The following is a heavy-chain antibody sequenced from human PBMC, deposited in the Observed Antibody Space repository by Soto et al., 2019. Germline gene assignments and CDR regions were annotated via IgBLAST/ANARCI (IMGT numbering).Heavy chain of an antibody. Sequence: SETLSLTCTVSGGSISSSSYYWGWIRQPPGKGLEWIGSIYYSGSTYYNPSLKSRVTISVDTSKNQFSLKLSSVTAADTAVYYCARGNRARYCSGGSCYSDRVQYNWFDPWGQGTLVTVS. J-gene: IGHJ5*02. D-gene: IGHD2-15*01. CDR2: IYYSGST. V-gene: IGHV4-39*01. CDR1: GGSISSSSYY. CDR3: ARGNRARYCSGGSCYSDRVQYNWFDP.